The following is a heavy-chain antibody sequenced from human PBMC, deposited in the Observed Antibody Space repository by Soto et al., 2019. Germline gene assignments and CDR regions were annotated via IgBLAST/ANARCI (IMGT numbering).Heavy chain of an antibody. Sequence: QVQLQESGPGLVKPSETLSLTCTVSGGSISRYYWNWLRQPPGKGLEWIGYIYNSGSTNYNPSLKSRVTMSVDPSKNQISLQLSSVTAADTALYYCAGVGGVDGYNYLNYWGQGTLVTVSS. J-gene: IGHJ4*02. CDR2: IYNSGST. V-gene: IGHV4-59*01. CDR1: GGSISRYY. D-gene: IGHD5-12*01. CDR3: AGVGGVDGYNYLNY.